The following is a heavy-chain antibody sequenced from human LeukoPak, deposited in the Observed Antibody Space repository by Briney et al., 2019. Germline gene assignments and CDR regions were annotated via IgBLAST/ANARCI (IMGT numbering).Heavy chain of an antibody. D-gene: IGHD3-10*01. V-gene: IGHV4-59*08. Sequence: SETLSLTCTVSGGSISSYYWSWIRQPPGKGLEWIGYIYYSGSTNYNPSLKSRVTISVDTSKNQFSLKLSSVTAADTAVYYCARASMVRGKTLDYWGQGTLVTVSS. CDR3: ARASMVRGKTLDY. CDR2: IYYSGST. CDR1: GGSISSYY. J-gene: IGHJ4*02.